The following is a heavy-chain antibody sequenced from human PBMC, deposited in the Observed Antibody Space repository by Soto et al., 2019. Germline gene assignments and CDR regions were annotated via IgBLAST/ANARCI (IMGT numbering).Heavy chain of an antibody. CDR1: GGSVSSGSYY. Sequence: SETLSLTCTVSGGSVSSGSYYWSWIRQPPGKGLEWIGYIYYSGSTNYNPSLKSRVTISVDTSKNQFSLKLSSVTAADTAVYYCARDYRSGSYYQYCFDYWGQGTLVTVPQ. CDR2: IYYSGST. CDR3: ARDYRSGSYYQYCFDY. D-gene: IGHD3-10*01. V-gene: IGHV4-61*01. J-gene: IGHJ4*02.